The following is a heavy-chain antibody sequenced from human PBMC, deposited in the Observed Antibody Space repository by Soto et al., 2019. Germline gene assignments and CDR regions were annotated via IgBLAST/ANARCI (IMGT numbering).Heavy chain of an antibody. D-gene: IGHD3-9*01. CDR2: IGSGGDT. J-gene: IGHJ6*02. CDR3: TRKTPPTGMEV. V-gene: IGHV3-13*01. Sequence: EVQLVEAGGGLVQPGGSLRLSCAASGFTLSSYDIHWVRQATGEGLAWVSGIGSGGDTHYADSVKGRLIISREDGKNSLYLQMNNLRGGDTAVYYCTRKTPPTGMEVWGQGATVTVSS. CDR1: GFTLSSYD.